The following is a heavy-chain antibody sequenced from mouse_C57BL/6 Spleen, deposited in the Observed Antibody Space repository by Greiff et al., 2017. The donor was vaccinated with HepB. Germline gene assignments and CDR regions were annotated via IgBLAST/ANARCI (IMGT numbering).Heavy chain of an antibody. D-gene: IGHD1-1*01. Sequence: QVQLKESGPELLKPGASVKISCKASGYAFSSSWMNWVKQRPGKGLEWIGRIYPGDGDTNYNGKFKGKATLTADKSSSTAYMQLSSLTSEDSAVYFCARSYYYGSSYAYYYAMDYWGQGTSVTVSS. J-gene: IGHJ4*01. V-gene: IGHV1-82*01. CDR2: IYPGDGDT. CDR1: GYAFSSSW. CDR3: ARSYYYGSSYAYYYAMDY.